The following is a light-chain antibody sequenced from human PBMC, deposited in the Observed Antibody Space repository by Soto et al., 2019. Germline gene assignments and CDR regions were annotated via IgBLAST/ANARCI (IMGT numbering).Light chain of an antibody. Sequence: EIGLTQSPATLSLSPGDRATLSCRASQSVSRYLAWYQQKPGQAPRLLIHDTSTRATGVPDTFSGSGSGTEFTLTISSLEPEDSAMYYCQQHFSWPPTFGGGTNVEIK. V-gene: IGKV3-11*01. CDR3: QQHFSWPPT. CDR1: QSVSRY. J-gene: IGKJ4*01. CDR2: DTS.